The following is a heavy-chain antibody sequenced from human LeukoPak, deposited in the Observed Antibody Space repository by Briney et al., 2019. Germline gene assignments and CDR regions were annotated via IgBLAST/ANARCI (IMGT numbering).Heavy chain of an antibody. J-gene: IGHJ3*02. CDR1: GFTFSSYW. D-gene: IGHD3-16*01. CDR2: IKSDGSST. Sequence: PGGSLRLSCAASGFTFSSYWMHWVRQAPGKGLVGVSRIKSDGSSTSDADSVKGRFTISRDNAKNTLYLQMNSLRDEDTAVYYCARRGAASDAFDIWGQGTMVTVSS. V-gene: IGHV3-74*01. CDR3: ARRGAASDAFDI.